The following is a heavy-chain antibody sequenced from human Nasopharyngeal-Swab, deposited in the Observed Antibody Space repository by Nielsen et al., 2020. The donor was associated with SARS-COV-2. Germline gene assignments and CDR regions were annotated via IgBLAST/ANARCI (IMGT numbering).Heavy chain of an antibody. CDR3: ARDRGVNDYVWGSYRKSDAFDI. D-gene: IGHD3-16*02. J-gene: IGHJ3*02. CDR2: INPSGGST. V-gene: IGHV1-46*01. CDR1: GYTFTSYY. Sequence: ASVEVSCKASGYTFTSYYMHWARQAPGQGLEWMGIINPSGGSTSYAQKIQGRVTITRDTSTSTVYMELSSLRSEDTAVYYCARDRGVNDYVWGSYRKSDAFDIWGQGTMVTVSS.